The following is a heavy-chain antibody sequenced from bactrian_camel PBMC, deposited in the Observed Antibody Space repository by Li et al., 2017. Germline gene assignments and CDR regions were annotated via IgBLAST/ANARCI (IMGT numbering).Heavy chain of an antibody. Sequence: HVQLVESGGGSAQPGGSLRLTCAASGDTSCEHGMSWWRQAPGKERELAASIGSDLSTMYADSVKGRFTISQDAATKVLYLHMNDLKPEDTAIYYCATDSPAACEYCSGGYCSLLLGYRGQGTQVTVS. CDR3: ATDSPAACEYCSGGYCSLLLGY. CDR2: IGSDLST. J-gene: IGHJ6*01. D-gene: IGHD2*01. V-gene: IGHV3S53*01. CDR1: GDTSCEHG.